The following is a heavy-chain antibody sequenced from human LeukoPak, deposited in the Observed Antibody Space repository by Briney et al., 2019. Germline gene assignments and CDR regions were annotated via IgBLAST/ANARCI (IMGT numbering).Heavy chain of an antibody. CDR1: GGSINNDGHY. Sequence: PSQTLSLTCTVSGGSINNDGHYWSWIRQHPGKGLEWIGYIYYSGTTYYNPSLKSRVTISVGTSKNRFSLQLSSVTAAATAVYYCARASRLGELSLGYWGQGTLVTVSS. J-gene: IGHJ4*02. V-gene: IGHV4-31*03. D-gene: IGHD3-16*02. CDR3: ARASRLGELSLGY. CDR2: IYYSGTT.